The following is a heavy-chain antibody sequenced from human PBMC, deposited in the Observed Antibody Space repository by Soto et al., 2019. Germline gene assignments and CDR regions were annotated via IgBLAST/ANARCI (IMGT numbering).Heavy chain of an antibody. CDR2: ISGSGGST. Sequence: GGSLRLSCAASGFTFSSYAMSWVRQAPGKGLEWVSAISGSGGSTYYADSVKGRFTISRDNSKNTLYLQMNSLRAEDTAVYYCATIKVGSYWYFDLWGRGTLVTVSS. V-gene: IGHV3-23*01. J-gene: IGHJ2*01. CDR1: GFTFSSYA. D-gene: IGHD1-26*01. CDR3: ATIKVGSYWYFDL.